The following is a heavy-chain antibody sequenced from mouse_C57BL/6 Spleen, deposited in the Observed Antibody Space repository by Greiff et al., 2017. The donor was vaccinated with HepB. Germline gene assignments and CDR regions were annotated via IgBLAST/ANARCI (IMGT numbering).Heavy chain of an antibody. J-gene: IGHJ2*01. CDR1: GYAFTNYL. CDR2: INPGSGGT. Sequence: QVQLKESGAELVRPGTSVKVSCKASGYAFTNYLIEWVKQRPGQGLEWIGVINPGSGGTNYNEKFKGKATLTADKSSSTAYMQLSSLTSEDSAVYFCARSGAGDYWGQGTTLTVSS. CDR3: ARSGAGDY. D-gene: IGHD4-1*01. V-gene: IGHV1-54*01.